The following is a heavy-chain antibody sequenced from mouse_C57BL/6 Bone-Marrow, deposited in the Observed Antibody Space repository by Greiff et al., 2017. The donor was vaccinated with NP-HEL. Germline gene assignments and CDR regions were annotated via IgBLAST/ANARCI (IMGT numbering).Heavy chain of an antibody. CDR1: GYTFTSYW. CDR3: ARKGDYYYGTYYAMDY. J-gene: IGHJ4*01. Sequence: QVQLKESGAELVKPGASVKMSCKASGYTFTSYWITWVKQRPGQGLEWIGDIYPGSGSTNYNEKFKSKATLTVDTSSSTAYMQLSRLTSEDSAVYYCARKGDYYYGTYYAMDYWGQGTSVTVSS. V-gene: IGHV1-55*01. CDR2: IYPGSGST. D-gene: IGHD1-1*01.